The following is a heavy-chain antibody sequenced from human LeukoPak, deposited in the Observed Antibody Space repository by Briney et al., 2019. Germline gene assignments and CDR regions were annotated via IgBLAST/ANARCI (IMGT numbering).Heavy chain of an antibody. J-gene: IGHJ4*02. CDR1: GDSISSYY. Sequence: SETLSLTCTVSGDSISSYYWSWIRQPPGKGLEWIGRIYTSGSTNYNPSLKSRVTMSVDTSKNQFSLKLSSVTAADTAVYYCARLSSIAAGNFFDYWGQGTLVTVSS. CDR2: IYTSGST. D-gene: IGHD6-6*01. V-gene: IGHV4-4*07. CDR3: ARLSSIAAGNFFDY.